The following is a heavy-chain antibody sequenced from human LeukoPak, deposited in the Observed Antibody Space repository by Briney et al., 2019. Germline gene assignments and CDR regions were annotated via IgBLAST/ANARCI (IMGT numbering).Heavy chain of an antibody. V-gene: IGHV4-59*08. CDR2: IYYSGST. Sequence: SETLSLNCTVSGGSISNYHWSWLPQPPGNGREWIMYIYYSGSTNYHPSLKSRVTISVATSKNQFSLKLSSVAAADTAVYFCARLLYGDYCDYWGQGTLVTVSS. CDR1: GGSISNYH. J-gene: IGHJ4*02. D-gene: IGHD4-17*01. CDR3: ARLLYGDYCDY.